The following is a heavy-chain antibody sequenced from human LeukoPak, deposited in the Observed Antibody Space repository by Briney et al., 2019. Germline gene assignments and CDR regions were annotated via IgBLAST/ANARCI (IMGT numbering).Heavy chain of an antibody. V-gene: IGHV3-23*01. CDR1: GCTFSSYA. D-gene: IGHD3-22*01. J-gene: IGHJ4*02. CDR2: ISDSGGST. Sequence: GESLTLTCAASGCTFSSYALTWVRQPQGKGLGWVWAISDSGGSTYYAHSVKHRFTISRDNPKLTLYLQMNSPRAEDTAVYYCAKDGRDNRGYRLDYLGQGTLVSVCS. CDR3: AKDGRDNRGYRLDY.